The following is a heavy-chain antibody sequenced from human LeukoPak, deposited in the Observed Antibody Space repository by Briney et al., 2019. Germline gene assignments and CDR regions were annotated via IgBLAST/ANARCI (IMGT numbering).Heavy chain of an antibody. D-gene: IGHD3-10*01. CDR3: ARGGQRDYGSGSYYFDY. CDR2: IGTAGDT. CDR1: GFTFSSYD. V-gene: IGHV3-13*01. J-gene: IGHJ4*02. Sequence: PGGSLRLSCAASGFTFSSYDMHWVRQATGKGLEWVSAIGTAGDTYYPGSVKGRFTISRENAKNSLYLQMNSLRAGDTAVYYCARGGQRDYGSGSYYFDYWGQGTLVTVSS.